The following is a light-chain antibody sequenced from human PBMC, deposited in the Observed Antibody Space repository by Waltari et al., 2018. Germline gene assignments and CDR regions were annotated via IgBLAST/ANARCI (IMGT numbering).Light chain of an antibody. J-gene: IGLJ3*02. CDR1: GSGLGAYDF. CDR3: ISYTNTYTLGL. V-gene: IGLV2-14*03. Sequence: QSALTQPASVSGSLGQSITISCTGSGSGLGAYDFFPWYQQYPGNPPKLIIYDVITRPSEVSIRCSGSKSGNTAALAISGLQAEDEADYYCISYTNTYTLGLFGGGTKLTVL. CDR2: DVI.